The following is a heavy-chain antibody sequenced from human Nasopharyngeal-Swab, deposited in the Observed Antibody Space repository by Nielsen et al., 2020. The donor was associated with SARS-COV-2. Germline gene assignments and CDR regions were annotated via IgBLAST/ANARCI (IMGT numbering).Heavy chain of an antibody. CDR3: AREVVGGLVDS. Sequence: SETLSLTCTVFGGPISSYYWSWFRQFPGKGLEWIGYFYYSGITNYNPFLKSRVTILIDTSKNQFSLKLNSVTAADTAVYYCAREVVGGLVDSWGQGTLVTVSS. J-gene: IGHJ4*02. CDR2: FYYSGIT. D-gene: IGHD1-26*01. CDR1: GGPISSYY. V-gene: IGHV4-59*12.